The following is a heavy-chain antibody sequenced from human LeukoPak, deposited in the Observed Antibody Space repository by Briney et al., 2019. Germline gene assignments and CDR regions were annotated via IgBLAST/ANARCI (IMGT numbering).Heavy chain of an antibody. Sequence: SETLSLTCTVSGGSISSYYWSWIRQPAGKGLEWIGRIYTSGSTNYNPSLKSRVTISVDKSKNQFSLKLSSVTAADTAVYYCARGGHYDILTGYYPLHYFDYWGQGTLVTVSS. CDR1: GGSISSYY. V-gene: IGHV4-4*07. J-gene: IGHJ4*02. D-gene: IGHD3-9*01. CDR2: IYTSGST. CDR3: ARGGHYDILTGYYPLHYFDY.